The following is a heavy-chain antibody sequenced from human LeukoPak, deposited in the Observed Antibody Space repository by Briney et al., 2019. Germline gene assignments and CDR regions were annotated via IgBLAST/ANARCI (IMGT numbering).Heavy chain of an antibody. J-gene: IGHJ3*02. CDR3: AVGWELWPQVWGAFDI. CDR1: GGSTSSGSYY. CDR2: IYYSGST. V-gene: IGHV4-61*01. D-gene: IGHD1-26*01. Sequence: SQTLSLTCTVSGGSTSSGSYYWSWIRQPPGKGLEWIGYIYYSGSTNYNPSLKSRVTISVDTSKNQFSLKLSSVTAADTAVYYCAVGWELWPQVWGAFDIWGQGTMVTVSS.